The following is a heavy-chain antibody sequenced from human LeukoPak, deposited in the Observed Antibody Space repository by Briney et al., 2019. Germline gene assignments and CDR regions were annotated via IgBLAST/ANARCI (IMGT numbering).Heavy chain of an antibody. D-gene: IGHD7-27*01. CDR1: GFTFSSYW. CDR3: ARGGPTGAFDY. J-gene: IGHJ4*02. CDR2: IKQDGSEK. Sequence: GGSLRLSCAASGFTFSSYWMSWVRQAPGKGLEWVANIKQDGSEKYYVDSVKGRFTISRDNAKNSLHLQMNSLRAEDTAIYYCARGGPTGAFDYWGQGTLVTVSS. V-gene: IGHV3-7*01.